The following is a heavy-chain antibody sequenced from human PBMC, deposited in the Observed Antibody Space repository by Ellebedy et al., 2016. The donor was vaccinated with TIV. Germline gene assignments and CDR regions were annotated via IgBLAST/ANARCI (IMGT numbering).Heavy chain of an antibody. D-gene: IGHD4-17*01. CDR3: AKIRGDYGDSLWAL. J-gene: IGHJ2*01. CDR1: GFTITSNY. Sequence: GESLKISCAASGFTITSNYMNWVRQTPGKGLECLSLTNSDETTYYAGSAKGRFTISRHNSTNTLYLQMHRLTTEDTAVYYCAKIRGDYGDSLWALWGRGTLVTVSS. V-gene: IGHV3-53*04. CDR2: TNSDETT.